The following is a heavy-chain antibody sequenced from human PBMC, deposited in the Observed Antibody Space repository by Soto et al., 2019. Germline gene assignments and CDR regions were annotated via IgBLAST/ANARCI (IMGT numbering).Heavy chain of an antibody. D-gene: IGHD2-15*01. J-gene: IGHJ6*03. CDR1: GFTFSNYW. Sequence: EVQLVASGGGLVQPGGSLRLSCAASGFTFSNYWMYWVRQAPGKGLEWVSRINSDGSVSSYADSVKGRLTISRDNVKNTLYLQMDSLRAEDTAVYYCARGDCVGGSCYSLAGSFYYYMDAWGKRTTVTVFS. V-gene: IGHV3-74*02. CDR3: ARGDCVGGSCYSLAGSFYYYMDA. CDR2: INSDGSVS.